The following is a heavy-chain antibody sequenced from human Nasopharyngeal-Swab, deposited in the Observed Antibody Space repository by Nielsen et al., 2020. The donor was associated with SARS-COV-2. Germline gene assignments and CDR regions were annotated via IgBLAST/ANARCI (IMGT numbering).Heavy chain of an antibody. V-gene: IGHV3-23*01. CDR3: AKPYHTESYSVDY. CDR1: GFTFSTSW. D-gene: IGHD3-10*01. CDR2: ISPIGDNT. Sequence: ETLSLTCAASGFTFSTSWMDWVRQAPGKGLGWVSAISPIGDNTYYADSVKGRFTISRDNSTNTVYLQMSSLRVEDTALYYCAKPYHTESYSVDYWGQGTLVTVSS. J-gene: IGHJ4*02.